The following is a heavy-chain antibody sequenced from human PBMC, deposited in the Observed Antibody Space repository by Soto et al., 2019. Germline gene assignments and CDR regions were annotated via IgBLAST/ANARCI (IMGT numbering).Heavy chain of an antibody. V-gene: IGHV4-39*01. CDR3: ARGAYDYIWGSYLSASRSVSYAFDI. D-gene: IGHD3-16*02. Sequence: SETLSLTCTVSGGSISSSNYYWGWIRQPPGKGLEWIGSIYYSGSTYYNPSLKSRVTISVDTSKNQFSLKLSSVTAADTAVYYCARGAYDYIWGSYLSASRSVSYAFDIWGQGTMVTVSS. CDR1: GGSISSSNYY. J-gene: IGHJ3*02. CDR2: IYYSGST.